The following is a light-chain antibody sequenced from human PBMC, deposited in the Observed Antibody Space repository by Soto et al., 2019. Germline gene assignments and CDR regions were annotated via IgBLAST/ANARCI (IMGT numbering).Light chain of an antibody. Sequence: EIVVTQSPATLSVSPGERVTLSCRASQSVSSSLAWYQQRPGQAPRLLIYDTSTRAPGIAARFSGSGSGTEFTPTISSLQSEEVAVYYCQQYVQWPPGTFGQGTTVEIK. CDR3: QQYVQWPPGT. CDR1: QSVSSS. V-gene: IGKV3-15*01. CDR2: DTS. J-gene: IGKJ1*01.